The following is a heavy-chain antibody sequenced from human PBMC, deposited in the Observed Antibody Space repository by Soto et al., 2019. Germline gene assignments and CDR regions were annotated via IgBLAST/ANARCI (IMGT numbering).Heavy chain of an antibody. J-gene: IGHJ1*01. CDR3: ARMSPGYNSY. D-gene: IGHD5-12*01. Sequence: SETLSLTCAVYGGSFSGFYWSWIRQPPGKGLEWIGEINHSGSTNYNPSFKSRVTISVDTSKNQFSLKVNSLTAADTAVYYCARMSPGYNSYWGQGTLVT. V-gene: IGHV4-34*01. CDR1: GGSFSGFY. CDR2: INHSGST.